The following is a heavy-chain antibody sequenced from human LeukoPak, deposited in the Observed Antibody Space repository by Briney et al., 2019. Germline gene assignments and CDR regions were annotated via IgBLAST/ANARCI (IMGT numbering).Heavy chain of an antibody. Sequence: GGSLRLSCAASGITFSTYAMSWLRQAPGKGMEWVSAISDGGDTDYADSVKGRFTISRDNSRNTLFLQMNSLRAEDTAVYYCARLSGSTGATSRVLHYWGQGTLVTVSA. D-gene: IGHD1-1*01. CDR2: ISDGGDT. CDR3: ARLSGSTGATSRVLHY. CDR1: GITFSTYA. V-gene: IGHV3-23*01. J-gene: IGHJ4*02.